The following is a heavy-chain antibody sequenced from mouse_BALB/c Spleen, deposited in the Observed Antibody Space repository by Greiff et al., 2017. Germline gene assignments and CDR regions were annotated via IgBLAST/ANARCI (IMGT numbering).Heavy chain of an antibody. J-gene: IGHJ2*01. CDR2: ISYDGSN. CDR1: GYSITSGYY. Sequence: EVKLMESGPGLVKPSQSLSLTCSVTGYSITSGYYWNWIRQFPGNKLEWMGYISYDGSNNYNPSLKNRISITRDTSKNQFFLKLNSVTTEDTATYYCARGEALDYWGQGTTLTVSS. CDR3: ARGEALDY. V-gene: IGHV3-6*02.